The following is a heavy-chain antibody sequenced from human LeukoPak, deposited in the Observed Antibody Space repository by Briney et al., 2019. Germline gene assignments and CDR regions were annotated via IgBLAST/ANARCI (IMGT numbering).Heavy chain of an antibody. Sequence: SVKVSCKASGGTFNSYTINWVRQATGQGLEWMGVIIPIFGTASYAQKFQGRVTITADEPTSTAYMELSSLRSDDTAVYYCARGNYDILTGTSLYAYYGMDVWGQGTTVTVSS. CDR1: GGTFNSYT. V-gene: IGHV1-69*13. D-gene: IGHD3-9*01. J-gene: IGHJ6*02. CDR2: IIPIFGTA. CDR3: ARGNYDILTGTSLYAYYGMDV.